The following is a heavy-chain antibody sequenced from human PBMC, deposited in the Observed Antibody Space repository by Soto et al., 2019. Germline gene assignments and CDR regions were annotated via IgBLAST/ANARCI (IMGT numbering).Heavy chain of an antibody. V-gene: IGHV3-21*01. CDR3: ARVGSGDYYYYGMDV. J-gene: IGHJ6*02. CDR1: GFTFSSYS. Sequence: GGSLRLSCAASGFTFSSYSMNWVRQAPGKGLEWVSSISSSSSYIYYADSVKGRFTISRDNAKNSLYLQMNSLRAEDTAVYYCARVGSGDYYYYGMDVWGQGTSVTVSS. D-gene: IGHD3-10*01. CDR2: ISSSSSYI.